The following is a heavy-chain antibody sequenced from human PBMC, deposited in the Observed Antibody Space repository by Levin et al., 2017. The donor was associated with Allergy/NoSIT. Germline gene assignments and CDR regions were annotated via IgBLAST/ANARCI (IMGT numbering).Heavy chain of an antibody. J-gene: IGHJ3*02. CDR1: GGSISSGDYY. CDR3: ARDRSSGYYSGDAFDI. Sequence: SETLSLTCTVSGGSISSGDYYWSWIRQPPGKGLEWIGYIYYSGSTYYNPSLKSRVTISVDTSKNQFSLKLSSVTAADTAVYYCARDRSSGYYSGDAFDIWGQGTMVTVSS. V-gene: IGHV4-30-4*01. CDR2: IYYSGST. D-gene: IGHD3-22*01.